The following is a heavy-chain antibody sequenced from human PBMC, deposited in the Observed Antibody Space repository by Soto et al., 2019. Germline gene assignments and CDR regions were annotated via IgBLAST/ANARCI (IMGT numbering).Heavy chain of an antibody. CDR3: ARVRYSYVGFDY. CDR2: IYYSGST. CDR1: GGSISSYY. J-gene: IGHJ4*02. V-gene: IGHV4-59*01. D-gene: IGHD5-18*01. Sequence: SETLSLTCTVSGGSISSYYWSWIRQPPGKGLEWIGYIYYSGSTNYNPSLKSRVTISVDTSKNQFSLKPSSVTAADTAVYYCARVRYSYVGFDYWGQGTLVTVSS.